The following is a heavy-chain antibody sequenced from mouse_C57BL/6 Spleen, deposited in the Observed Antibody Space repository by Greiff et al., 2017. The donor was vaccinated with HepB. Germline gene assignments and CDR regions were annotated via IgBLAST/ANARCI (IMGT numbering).Heavy chain of an antibody. Sequence: VQLQQSGAELVRPGASVTLSCKASGYTFTDYEMHWVKQTPVHGLEWIGAIDPETGGTAYNQKFKGKAILTADKSSSTAYMELRSLTSEDSAVYYCTRALGGTGFAYWGQGTLVTVSA. J-gene: IGHJ3*01. CDR2: IDPETGGT. CDR1: GYTFTDYE. V-gene: IGHV1-15*01. D-gene: IGHD4-1*01. CDR3: TRALGGTGFAY.